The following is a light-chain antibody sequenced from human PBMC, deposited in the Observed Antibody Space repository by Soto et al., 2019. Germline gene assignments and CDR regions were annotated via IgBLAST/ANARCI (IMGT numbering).Light chain of an antibody. Sequence: QSVLTQPASVSGPPGQSITISCAGTRDDIGAYDYVSWYQQHPGNAPKLLVYEVTNRPSGVSDRFSGSKSGNTASLTISGLQAEDEADYYCNSYTNSSAVVFGGGTQVTVL. J-gene: IGLJ2*01. CDR2: EVT. CDR3: NSYTNSSAVV. V-gene: IGLV2-14*01. CDR1: RDDIGAYDY.